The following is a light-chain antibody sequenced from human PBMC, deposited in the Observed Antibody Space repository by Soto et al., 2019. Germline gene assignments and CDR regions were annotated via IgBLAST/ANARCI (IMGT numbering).Light chain of an antibody. CDR2: AAS. CDR1: QGISSF. V-gene: IGKV1-9*01. CDR3: QQLYIFPLT. Sequence: DVNLTQSPSFLSATVGDRVTITCRASQGISSFLAWYQQKPGKAPNLLMYAASTLQSGVPSRFSGGESGTEYTPTISSLQPEDSATYYCQQLYIFPLTFGQGTRLEIK. J-gene: IGKJ5*01.